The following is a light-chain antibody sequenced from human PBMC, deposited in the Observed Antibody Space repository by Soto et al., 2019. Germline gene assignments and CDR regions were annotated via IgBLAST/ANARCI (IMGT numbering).Light chain of an antibody. V-gene: IGKV1-39*01. Sequence: DIQMTQSPSSLSASVGDRVIITCRASQSISTFLNWYQQKPGKAPKLLIYGSSSLQSGVPSRFSGSRSGTDFTLTMCGLQPEDFATYYCYLGYSHLVFAFGQGTKIE. CDR3: YLGYSHLVFA. J-gene: IGKJ2*01. CDR1: QSISTF. CDR2: GSS.